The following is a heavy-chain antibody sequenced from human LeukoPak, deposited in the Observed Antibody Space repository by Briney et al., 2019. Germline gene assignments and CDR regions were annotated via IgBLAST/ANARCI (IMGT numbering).Heavy chain of an antibody. Sequence: GASVKVSCKASGYTFTSYYMHWVRQAPGQGLEWMGWINPNSGGTNYAQKLQGRVTMTRDTSISTAYMELSRLRSDDTAVYYCARYSTVTVYYFDYWGQGTLVTVSS. D-gene: IGHD4-17*01. V-gene: IGHV1-2*02. CDR3: ARYSTVTVYYFDY. J-gene: IGHJ4*02. CDR1: GYTFTSYY. CDR2: INPNSGGT.